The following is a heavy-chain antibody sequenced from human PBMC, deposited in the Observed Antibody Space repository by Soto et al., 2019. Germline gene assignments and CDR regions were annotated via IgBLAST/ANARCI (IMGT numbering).Heavy chain of an antibody. CDR2: IYYSGST. Sequence: QVQLQESGPGLVKPSETLSLTCTVSGGSISSYYWSWIRQPPGKGLEWIGYIYYSGSTNYNPSLKSRVTISVDTSKNQFSLKLSSVTAADTAVYYCARDSAQPDSSGWYRVPHDAFDIWGQGTMVTVSS. CDR3: ARDSAQPDSSGWYRVPHDAFDI. J-gene: IGHJ3*02. V-gene: IGHV4-59*01. CDR1: GGSISSYY. D-gene: IGHD6-19*01.